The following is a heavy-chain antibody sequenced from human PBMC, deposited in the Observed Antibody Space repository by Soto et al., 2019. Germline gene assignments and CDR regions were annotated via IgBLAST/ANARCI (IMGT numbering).Heavy chain of an antibody. V-gene: IGHV6-1*01. CDR2: TYYRSKWYN. J-gene: IGHJ5*02. Sequence: SQTLSLTCAISGDSVSSNSAAWNWIRQSPSRGLEWLGRTYYRSKWYNDYAVSVKSRITINPDTSKNQFSLQLNSVTPEDTAVYYCARGNLLWFGEFTSNWFDPWGQGTLVTVSS. CDR3: ARGNLLWFGEFTSNWFDP. CDR1: GDSVSSNSAA. D-gene: IGHD3-10*01.